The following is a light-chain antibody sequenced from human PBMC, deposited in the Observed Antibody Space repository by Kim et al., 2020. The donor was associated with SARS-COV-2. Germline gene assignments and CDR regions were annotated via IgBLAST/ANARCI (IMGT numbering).Light chain of an antibody. V-gene: IGLV3-21*04. J-gene: IGLJ2*01. CDR3: QVWHSSSVV. CDR1: SLGTKD. CDR2: SDS. Sequence: VAPGKTAMIPCEGTSLGTKDVHWYQLKPGQAPILVIYSDSDRPSGLPDRFSGSRSGNTATLTIGGVEAGDEADYYCQVWHSSSVVFGGGTQLTVL.